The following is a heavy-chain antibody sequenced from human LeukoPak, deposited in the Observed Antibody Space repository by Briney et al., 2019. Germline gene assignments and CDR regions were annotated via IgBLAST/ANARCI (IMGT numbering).Heavy chain of an antibody. J-gene: IGHJ6*03. CDR2: ISSNGGST. D-gene: IGHD5-12*01. V-gene: IGHV3-64*01. Sequence: PGRSLRLSCAASGFTFSSYAMHWVRQAPGKGLEYVSAISSNGGSTYYANSVKGRFTISRDNSKNTLYLQMGSLRAEDMAVYYCARAGIVATIGYYYYYMDVWGKGTTVTVSS. CDR3: ARAGIVATIGYYYYYMDV. CDR1: GFTFSSYA.